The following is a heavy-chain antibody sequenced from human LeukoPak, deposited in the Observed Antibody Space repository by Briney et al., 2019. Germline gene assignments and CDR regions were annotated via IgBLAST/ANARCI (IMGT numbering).Heavy chain of an antibody. CDR2: INPNTGGT. CDR3: ARDFGELFGMDV. D-gene: IGHD3-10*01. V-gene: IGHV1-2*02. CDR1: GYTFTGYY. J-gene: IGHJ6*04. Sequence: GASVKVSCKASGYTFTGYYMHWVRQAPGQGLEWMGWINPNTGGTNYAQKFQGRVTMTRDTSISTAYMELSRLRSDDTAVHYCARDFGELFGMDVWGKGTTVTVSS.